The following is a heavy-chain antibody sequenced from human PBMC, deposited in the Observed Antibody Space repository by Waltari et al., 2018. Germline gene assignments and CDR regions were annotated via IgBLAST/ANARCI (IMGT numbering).Heavy chain of an antibody. CDR2: IDPGDSDT. CDR3: ARMGDTAMVTVHFDY. D-gene: IGHD5-18*01. J-gene: IGHJ4*02. Sequence: EVQLVQSGAEVKKPGESLKISCKGYGYSFTSYWIGWVRQMPGKGLEWKGIIDPGDSDTRYRPSFQGLATSSADKSISTAYLQWSSLKASDTAMYYCARMGDTAMVTVHFDYWGQGTLVTVSS. V-gene: IGHV5-51*03. CDR1: GYSFTSYW.